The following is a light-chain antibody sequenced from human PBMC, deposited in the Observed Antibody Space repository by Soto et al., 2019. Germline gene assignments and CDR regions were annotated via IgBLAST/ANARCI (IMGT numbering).Light chain of an antibody. V-gene: IGKV3-11*01. CDR2: DAS. Sequence: EIVLTQSPATLSLSPGERATLSCRASQSVSSYLAWYQQKPGQAPRLLIYDASSRATGIPARFSGSGSVTDFPLTISSLEPEDFAVYYCQLRSNWPPTWTFGQGTKVEIK. CDR3: QLRSNWPPTWT. CDR1: QSVSSY. J-gene: IGKJ1*01.